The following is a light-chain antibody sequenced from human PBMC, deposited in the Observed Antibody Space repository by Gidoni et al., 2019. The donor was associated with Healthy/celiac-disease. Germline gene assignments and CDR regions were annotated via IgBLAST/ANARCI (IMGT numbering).Light chain of an antibody. CDR3: QQYYSTLALT. CDR1: QSVLYSSNNKNY. Sequence: DIVMPQSPDSLAASLGERATINCNASQSVLYSSNNKNYLAWYQQKPGQPPKLLIYWASTRESGVPDRFSGSGSGTDFTLTISSLQAADVAVYYCQQYYSTLALTFGGWTKVEIK. CDR2: WAS. J-gene: IGKJ4*01. V-gene: IGKV4-1*01.